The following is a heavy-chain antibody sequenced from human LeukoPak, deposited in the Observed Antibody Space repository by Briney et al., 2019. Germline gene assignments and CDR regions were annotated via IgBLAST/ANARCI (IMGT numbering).Heavy chain of an antibody. J-gene: IGHJ6*02. CDR3: ARGWWEGYYYYGMDV. CDR1: GFTFSSYG. CDR2: IWYDGSNK. V-gene: IGHV3-33*01. D-gene: IGHD1-26*01. Sequence: PGRSLRLSCAASGFTFSSYGMHWVRQAPGKGLGWVAVIWYDGSNKYYADSVKGRFTISRDNSMNTLYLQMNSLRAEDTAVYYCARGWWEGYYYYGMDVWGQGTTVTVSS.